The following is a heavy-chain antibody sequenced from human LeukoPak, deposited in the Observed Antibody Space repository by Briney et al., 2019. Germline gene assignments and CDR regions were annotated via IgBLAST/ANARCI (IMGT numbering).Heavy chain of an antibody. V-gene: IGHV1-46*01. CDR1: GYTFTSYY. CDR2: INPSGGST. Sequence: ASVKVSCKASGYTFTSYYMHWVRQAPGQRLERMGIINPSGGSTSYAQKFQGRVTMTRDTSTSTVYMELSSLRSEDTAVYYCVRGPKGEGDYWGQRTLVTVSS. D-gene: IGHD3-10*01. J-gene: IGHJ4*02. CDR3: VRGPKGEGDY.